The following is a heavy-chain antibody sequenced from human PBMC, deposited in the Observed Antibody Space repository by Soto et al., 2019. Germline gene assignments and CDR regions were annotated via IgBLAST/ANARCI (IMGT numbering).Heavy chain of an antibody. Sequence: QVTLKESGPVLVKPTETLTLRCTVSGLSITDSEMGVSWIRQPPGQPLEWLAHIDSSGEKSYRTFLKSRLANSKDTSKSQIVLTMTNMDPADTATYYCARRHLAVAVSPWFDPGGQGIPVTVSS. V-gene: IGHV2-26*01. CDR3: ARRHLAVAVSPWFDP. J-gene: IGHJ5*02. CDR2: IDSSGEK. CDR1: GLSITDSEMG. D-gene: IGHD6-19*01.